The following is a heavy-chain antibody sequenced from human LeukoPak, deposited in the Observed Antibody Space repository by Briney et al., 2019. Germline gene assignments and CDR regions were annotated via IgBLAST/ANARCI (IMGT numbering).Heavy chain of an antibody. CDR1: GGSISSSSYY. CDR3: AGNFDWLSSFDP. J-gene: IGHJ5*02. D-gene: IGHD3-9*01. CDR2: IYYSGST. Sequence: SETLSLTCTVSGGSISSSSYYWGWIRQPPGKGLEWIGSIYYSGSTYYNPSLKSRVTISVDTSKNQFSLKLSSVTAADTAVYYCAGNFDWLSSFDPWGQGTLVTVSS. V-gene: IGHV4-39*07.